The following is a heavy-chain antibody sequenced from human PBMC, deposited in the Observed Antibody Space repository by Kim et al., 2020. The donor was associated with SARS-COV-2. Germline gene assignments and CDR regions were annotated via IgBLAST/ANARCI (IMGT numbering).Heavy chain of an antibody. CDR2: ISAYNGNT. J-gene: IGHJ4*02. V-gene: IGHV1-18*01. CDR3: ARGFMITFGGVIVIPGGWNDY. D-gene: IGHD3-16*02. CDR1: GYTFTSYG. Sequence: ASVKVSCKASGYTFTSYGISWVRQAPGQGLEWMGWISAYNGNTNYAQKLQGRVTMTTDTSTSTAYMELRSLRSDDTAVCYCARGFMITFGGVIVIPGGWNDYWGQGTLVTVSS.